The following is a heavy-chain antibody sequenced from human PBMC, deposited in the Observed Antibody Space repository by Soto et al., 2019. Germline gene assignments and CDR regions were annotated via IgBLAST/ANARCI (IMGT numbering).Heavy chain of an antibody. J-gene: IGHJ6*02. CDR2: ISYDGSNK. D-gene: IGHD2-2*01. V-gene: IGHV3-30*18. Sequence: PGGSLRLSCAASGFTFSSYGMHWVRQAPGKGLEWVAVISYDGSNKYYADSVKGRFTISRDNSKNTLYLQMNSLRAEDTAVYYCAKGDIVVVPAAKPYYYYGMDVWGQGTTVTVSS. CDR1: GFTFSSYG. CDR3: AKGDIVVVPAAKPYYYYGMDV.